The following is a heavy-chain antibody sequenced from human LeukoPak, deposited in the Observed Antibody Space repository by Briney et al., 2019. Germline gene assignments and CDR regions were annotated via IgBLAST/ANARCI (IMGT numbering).Heavy chain of an antibody. CDR2: INPNSGGT. V-gene: IGHV1-2*06. J-gene: IGHJ4*02. CDR3: ARPVLKGYDNCGY. D-gene: IGHD1-20*01. Sequence: ASVKVSCKASGYTFTGYYMHWVRQAPGQGLEWMGRINPNSGGTNYAQKFQGRVTMTRDTSISTAYMELSRLRSDDTAVYYCARPVLKGYDNCGYWGQGTLVTVSS. CDR1: GYTFTGYY.